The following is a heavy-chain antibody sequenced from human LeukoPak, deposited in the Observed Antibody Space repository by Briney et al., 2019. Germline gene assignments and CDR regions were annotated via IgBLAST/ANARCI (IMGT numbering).Heavy chain of an antibody. CDR1: GGTFSSYA. CDR2: IIPIFGTA. V-gene: IGHV1-69*06. Sequence: SVKVSCKASGGTFSSYAISWVRQAPGQGLEWMGGIIPIFGTANYAQKFQGRVTITADKSTSTAYMELSSLRSEDTAVYYCARLRKVFCSSTSCRDAFDIWGQGTMVTVSS. CDR3: ARLRKVFCSSTSCRDAFDI. D-gene: IGHD2-2*01. J-gene: IGHJ3*02.